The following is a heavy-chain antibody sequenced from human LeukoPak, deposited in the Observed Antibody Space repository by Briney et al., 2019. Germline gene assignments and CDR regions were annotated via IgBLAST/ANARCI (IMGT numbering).Heavy chain of an antibody. CDR1: GDSISSFY. CDR2: IYHNGIT. D-gene: IGHD3/OR15-3a*01. CDR3: ARMSRSSWTPYYFDY. Sequence: SETLSLTCTVSGDSISSFYWSWIRQPPGKGLEWIGYIYHNGITNYNPFLKSRVTISIDTSKTQFSLKLSSVTAADTAVYYCARMSRSSWTPYYFDYWSQGTLVIVSS. J-gene: IGHJ4*02. V-gene: IGHV4-59*01.